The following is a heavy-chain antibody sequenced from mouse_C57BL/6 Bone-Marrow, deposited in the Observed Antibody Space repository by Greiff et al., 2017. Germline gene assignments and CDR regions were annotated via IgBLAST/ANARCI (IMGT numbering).Heavy chain of an antibody. V-gene: IGHV14-3*01. CDR2: IDPANGNT. CDR1: GFNIKNTY. CDR3: ARIKRLYGSGGYFDV. J-gene: IGHJ1*03. D-gene: IGHD1-1*01. Sequence: DVQLQESVAELVRPGASVKLSCTASGFNIKNTYMHWVKQRPEQGLEWIGRIDPANGNTKYAPKFQGKATITADTSSNTAYLPLSSLTSEDTAIYYCARIKRLYGSGGYFDVWGTGTTVTVSS.